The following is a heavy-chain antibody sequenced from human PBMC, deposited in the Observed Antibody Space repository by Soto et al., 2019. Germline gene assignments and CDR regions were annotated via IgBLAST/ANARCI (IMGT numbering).Heavy chain of an antibody. Sequence: EVQLLESGGGLVQPGGSLRLSCAASGFTFRSYAMSWVRQAPGKGLEWVSVISGSGGSKYYADSVKGGFTISRDNSKNTLYLQMNSLRAEDTAVYYCAKGGAQLLHYNWFDPWGQGTLVTVSS. CDR2: ISGSGGSK. CDR1: GFTFRSYA. V-gene: IGHV3-23*01. D-gene: IGHD2-2*01. J-gene: IGHJ5*02. CDR3: AKGGAQLLHYNWFDP.